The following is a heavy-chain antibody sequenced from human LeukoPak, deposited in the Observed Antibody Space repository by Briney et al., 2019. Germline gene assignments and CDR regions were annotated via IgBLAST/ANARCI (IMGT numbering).Heavy chain of an antibody. D-gene: IGHD1-7*01. V-gene: IGHV1-18*01. J-gene: IGHJ6*03. CDR1: GYTFPNYG. CDR3: ARALGSGTHYYYYYMDA. Sequence: GASVKVSCKASGYTFPNYGVSWVRQAPGQGLEWMGWVSGYNGNTNFAKNVQGRVTMTTDTSTSTAYMELRSLISDDTAVYYCARALGSGTHYYYYYMDAWGKGTTVTVSS. CDR2: VSGYNGNT.